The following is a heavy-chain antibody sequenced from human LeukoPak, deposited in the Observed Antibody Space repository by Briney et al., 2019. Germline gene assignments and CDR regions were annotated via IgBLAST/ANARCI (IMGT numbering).Heavy chain of an antibody. Sequence: ASVKVSCKASGYTFTSYGISWVRQAPGQGLEWMGWISAYNGNTNYAQKLQGRVTMTTDTSTSTAYMELRSLRSDDTAVYYCARDSEYYYDSSGEDYWGQGTLVTVSS. CDR2: ISAYNGNT. CDR3: ARDSEYYYDSSGEDY. CDR1: GYTFTSYG. D-gene: IGHD3-22*01. J-gene: IGHJ4*02. V-gene: IGHV1-18*01.